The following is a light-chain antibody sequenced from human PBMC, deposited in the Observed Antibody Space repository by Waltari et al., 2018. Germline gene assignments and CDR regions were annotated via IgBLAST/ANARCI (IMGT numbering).Light chain of an antibody. Sequence: QSALTQPASVSGSPGQSITLPCTGTSSDVGAYNYVSWYQQHPGKAPKLMISDVSARPSGVSNRFSGSKAGNTASLTISGLQAEDEADYFCMSYTSSSSWIFGGGTKLTVL. CDR3: MSYTSSSSWI. CDR1: SSDVGAYNY. CDR2: DVS. V-gene: IGLV2-14*03. J-gene: IGLJ2*01.